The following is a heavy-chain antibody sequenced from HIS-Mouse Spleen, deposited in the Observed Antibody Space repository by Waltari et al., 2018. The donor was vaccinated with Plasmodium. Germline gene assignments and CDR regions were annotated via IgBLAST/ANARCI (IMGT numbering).Heavy chain of an antibody. J-gene: IGHJ4*02. CDR1: GFTFSSSA. CDR2: ISGSGGST. CDR3: AKTIKYYDILTGYPFDY. Sequence: EVQLLESGGGLVQPGGSLRLSCAASGFTFSSSAMSWFRQAPGKGLEWVAAISGSGGSTYYADSVKGRFTISRDNSKNTLYLQMNSLRAEDTAVYYCAKTIKYYDILTGYPFDYWGQGTLVTVSS. V-gene: IGHV3-23*01. D-gene: IGHD3-9*01.